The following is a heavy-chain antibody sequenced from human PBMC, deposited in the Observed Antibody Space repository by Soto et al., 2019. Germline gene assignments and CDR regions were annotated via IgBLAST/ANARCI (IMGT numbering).Heavy chain of an antibody. CDR2: IYYSGST. D-gene: IGHD5-18*01. Sequence: TSETLSLTYTVSGGSISSYYWSWIRQPPGKGLEWIGYIYYSGSTNYNPSLKSRVTISVDTSKNQFSLKLSSVTAADTAVYYCARDSGYSYGLTYYYYGMDVWGQGTTVTVSS. CDR3: ARDSGYSYGLTYYYYGMDV. J-gene: IGHJ6*02. V-gene: IGHV4-59*01. CDR1: GGSISSYY.